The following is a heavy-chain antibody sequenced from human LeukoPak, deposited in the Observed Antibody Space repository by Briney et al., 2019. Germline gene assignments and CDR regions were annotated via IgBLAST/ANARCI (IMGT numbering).Heavy chain of an antibody. V-gene: IGHV4-38-2*01. CDR2: IYHSGNT. J-gene: IGHJ4*02. CDR1: DYSISSGYY. CDR3: ARHFYYGKYYFDY. Sequence: PSETLSLTCAVSDYSISSGYYWGWIRQPPGKGLEWIGSIYHSGNTYYNPSLKSRVTISVDTPKNQFSLKLTSVTAADTAVYYCARHFYYGKYYFDYWGQGTLVTVSS. D-gene: IGHD3-10*01.